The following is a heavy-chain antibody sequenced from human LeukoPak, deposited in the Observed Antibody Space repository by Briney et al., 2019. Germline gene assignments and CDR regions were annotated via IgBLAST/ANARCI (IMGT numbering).Heavy chain of an antibody. D-gene: IGHD3-22*01. Sequence: SQTLSLTCTVSGGSIGSGDYYWNWTRQPPGEALEWIRYIYYGGSTYYNPSLKSRVTISVDTSRNQFSLRLRSVTAADTAVYYCARMIGDDAFDIWGQGTMVTVPS. J-gene: IGHJ3*02. CDR2: IYYGGST. V-gene: IGHV4-30-4*01. CDR3: ARMIGDDAFDI. CDR1: GGSIGSGDYY.